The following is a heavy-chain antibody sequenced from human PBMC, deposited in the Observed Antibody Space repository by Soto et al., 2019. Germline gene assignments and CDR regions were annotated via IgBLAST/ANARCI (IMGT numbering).Heavy chain of an antibody. Sequence: GGSLRLSCAASGFTFSDAWMSWVRQAPGKGLEWVGRSRDKPQGYSTAYAASVKGRFTTSRDESKNSAYLQMNSLKTEDTAVYYCVRATYFSDSSGYTRCLDYWGQGTLVTVSS. CDR1: GFTFSDAW. D-gene: IGHD3-22*01. V-gene: IGHV3-72*01. CDR3: VRATYFSDSSGYTRCLDY. CDR2: SRDKPQGYST. J-gene: IGHJ4*02.